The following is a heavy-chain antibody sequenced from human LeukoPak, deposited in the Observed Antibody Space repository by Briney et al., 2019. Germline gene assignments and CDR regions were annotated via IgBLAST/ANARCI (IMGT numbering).Heavy chain of an antibody. V-gene: IGHV4-59*01. CDR3: ARGSSSWTFEY. D-gene: IGHD6-13*01. Sequence: PSETLSLTCTVSGGSISSYYWSWIRQPLGKGLEWIGYIYHSGSTYHNPSLKSRVTISVDTSKDQFSLKMSSVTAADTAVYYCARGSSSWTFEYWGQGTLVTVSS. CDR2: IYHSGST. J-gene: IGHJ4*02. CDR1: GGSISSYY.